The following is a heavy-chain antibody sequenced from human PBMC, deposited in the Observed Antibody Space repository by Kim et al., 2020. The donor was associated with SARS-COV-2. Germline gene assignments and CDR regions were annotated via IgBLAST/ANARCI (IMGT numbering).Heavy chain of an antibody. D-gene: IGHD5-18*01. CDR3: ARDLSPGLYSLHFDY. V-gene: IGHV3-30*01. Sequence: DSVKGRFTISRDNSKNTLYLQMNSLRAEDTAVYYCARDLSPGLYSLHFDYWGQGTLVTVSS. J-gene: IGHJ4*02.